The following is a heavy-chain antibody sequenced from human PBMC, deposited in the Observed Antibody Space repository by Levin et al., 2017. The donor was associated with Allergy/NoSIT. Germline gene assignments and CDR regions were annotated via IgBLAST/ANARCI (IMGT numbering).Heavy chain of an antibody. CDR1: GFTFSSYG. CDR3: AKVRYCSGGSCHNYYYYGMDV. CDR2: ISYDGSNK. J-gene: IGHJ6*02. V-gene: IGHV3-30*18. Sequence: GESLKISCAASGFTFSSYGMHWVRQAPGKGLEWVAVISYDGSNKYYADSVKGRFTISRDNSKNTLYLQMNSLRAEDTAVYYCAKVRYCSGGSCHNYYYYGMDVWGQGTTVTVSS. D-gene: IGHD2-15*01.